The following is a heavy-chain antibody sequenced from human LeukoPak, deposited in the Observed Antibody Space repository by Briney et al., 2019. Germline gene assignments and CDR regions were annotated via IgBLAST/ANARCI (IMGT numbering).Heavy chain of an antibody. CDR1: GYTFSSYD. J-gene: IGHJ3*02. Sequence: ASVKVSCKASGYTFSSYDISWVRQAPGQGLEWMGWMNPNSGNTGYAQKCQGRVTITRNTSISTAYMELSSLRSEDTAVYYCARGPPQTTIFGVVMEADAFDIWGQGTMVTVSS. D-gene: IGHD3-3*01. V-gene: IGHV1-8*03. CDR3: ARGPPQTTIFGVVMEADAFDI. CDR2: MNPNSGNT.